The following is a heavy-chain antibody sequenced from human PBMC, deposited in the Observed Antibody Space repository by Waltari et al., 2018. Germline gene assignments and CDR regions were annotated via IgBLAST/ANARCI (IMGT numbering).Heavy chain of an antibody. D-gene: IGHD2-15*01. Sequence: QVQLQESGPGLVKPSGTLSLTCGVSGDSMSGNYWWSWVRQPPGKGLEWIGQVHRSGGTNYSPPLESRVTVSIDTFNSQFSLEVTSATAADTALYFCARDRGRGLYLDSWGQGILVTVSP. CDR3: ARDRGRGLYLDS. J-gene: IGHJ4*02. V-gene: IGHV4-4*02. CDR1: GDSMSGNYW. CDR2: VHRSGGT.